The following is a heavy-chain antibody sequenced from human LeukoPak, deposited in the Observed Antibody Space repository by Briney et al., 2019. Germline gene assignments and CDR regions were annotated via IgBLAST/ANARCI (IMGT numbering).Heavy chain of an antibody. J-gene: IGHJ4*02. CDR2: IIPIFGTA. CDR1: GGTFSSYA. V-gene: IGHV1-69*13. CDR3: ARVSPNTVTTLQYFDY. D-gene: IGHD4-17*01. Sequence: GASVKVSCKASGGTFSSYAISWVRQAPGQGLEWMGGIIPIFGTANYAQKFQGRVTITADESTSTDYMELSSLRSEDTAVYYCARVSPNTVTTLQYFDYWGQGTLVTVSS.